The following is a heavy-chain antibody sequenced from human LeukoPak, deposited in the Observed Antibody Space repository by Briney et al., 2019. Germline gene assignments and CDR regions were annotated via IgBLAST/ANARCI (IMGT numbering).Heavy chain of an antibody. CDR3: ARQTANSSGYHKGAGAFDI. CDR1: GGSISSYY. D-gene: IGHD3-22*01. Sequence: SETLSLTCTVSGGSISSYYWSWIRQPPGKGLEWIGYIYYSGSTNYNPSLKSRVTISVDTSKNQFSLKLSSVTAADTAVYYCARQTANSSGYHKGAGAFDIWGQGTMVTVSS. CDR2: IYYSGST. J-gene: IGHJ3*02. V-gene: IGHV4-59*08.